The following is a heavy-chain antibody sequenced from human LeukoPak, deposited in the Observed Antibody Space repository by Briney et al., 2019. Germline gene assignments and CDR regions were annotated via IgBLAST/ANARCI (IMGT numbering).Heavy chain of an antibody. Sequence: VASVKVSCKASGYTFTSYGISWVRQAPGQGLEWMGWISAYNGNTNYAQKLQGRVTMTTDTSTSTAYMELRSLRSDDTAVYYCARVYDSSGYFYYYYYGMDVWGQGTTVTVSS. CDR1: GYTFTSYG. J-gene: IGHJ6*02. CDR3: ARVYDSSGYFYYYYYGMDV. V-gene: IGHV1-18*01. CDR2: ISAYNGNT. D-gene: IGHD3-22*01.